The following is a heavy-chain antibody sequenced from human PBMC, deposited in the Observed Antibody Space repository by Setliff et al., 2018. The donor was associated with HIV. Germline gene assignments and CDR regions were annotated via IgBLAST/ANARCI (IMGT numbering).Heavy chain of an antibody. D-gene: IGHD2-15*01. J-gene: IGHJ4*02. Sequence: SETLSLTCIVSGGSISSSSYYWGWVRQPPGKGLEWIASIYYSGSTYHNPSLKSRITISVDTSKNQFSLKLSSVTAADTAVYYCAREYCSAGSCYSGRWGQGMLVTVSS. CDR1: GGSISSSSYY. CDR2: IYYSGST. CDR3: AREYCSAGSCYSGR. V-gene: IGHV4-39*02.